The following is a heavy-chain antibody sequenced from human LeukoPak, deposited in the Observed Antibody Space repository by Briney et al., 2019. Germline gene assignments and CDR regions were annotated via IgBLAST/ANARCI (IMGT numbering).Heavy chain of an antibody. J-gene: IGHJ4*02. CDR1: GYSIGSGYY. D-gene: IGHD2-2*01. CDR3: ARPHCSSTSCLLDY. Sequence: SETLSLTCAVSGYSIGSGYYWGWIRQPPGKGLEWIGSIYHSGSTYYNPSLKSRVTISVDTSKNQFSLKLSSVTAADTAVYYCARPHCSSTSCLLDYWGQGTLVTVSS. CDR2: IYHSGST. V-gene: IGHV4-38-2*01.